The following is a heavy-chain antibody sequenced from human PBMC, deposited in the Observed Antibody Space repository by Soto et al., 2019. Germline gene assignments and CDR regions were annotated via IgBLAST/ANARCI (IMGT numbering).Heavy chain of an antibody. CDR3: ARDTGRGLRGLDY. CDR2: IYYSGST. CDR1: GGSISSGDYY. V-gene: IGHV4-61*08. J-gene: IGHJ4*02. D-gene: IGHD5-18*01. Sequence: PSETLSLTCTVSGGSISSGDYYWSWIRQPPGKGLEWIGYIYYSGSTNYNPSLKSRVTISVDTSKNQFSLKLSSVTAADTAVYYCARDTGRGLRGLDYWGQGTLVTVSS.